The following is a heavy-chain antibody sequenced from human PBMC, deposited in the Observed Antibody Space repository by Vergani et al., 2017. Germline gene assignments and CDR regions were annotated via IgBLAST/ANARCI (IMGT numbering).Heavy chain of an antibody. CDR2: INAGNGNT. V-gene: IGHV1-3*01. Sequence: QVQLVQSGAEVKKPGSSVKVSCKASGGTFSSYAISWVRQAPGQRLEWMGWINAGNGNTKYSQKFQGRVTITRDTSASTAYMELSSLRSEDTAVYYCARVVNLGYGDYWGQGTLVTVSS. CDR3: ARVVNLGYGDY. CDR1: GGTFSSYA. J-gene: IGHJ4*02. D-gene: IGHD2-15*01.